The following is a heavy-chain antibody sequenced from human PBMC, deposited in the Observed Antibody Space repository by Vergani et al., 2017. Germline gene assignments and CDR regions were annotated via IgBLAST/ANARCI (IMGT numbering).Heavy chain of an antibody. V-gene: IGHV3-23*01. J-gene: IGHJ4*02. CDR1: GFSFSSHA. CDR2: ISGTGGSA. D-gene: IGHD7-27*01. CDR3: ARDRNSWGIKDGSLDY. Sequence: EVRLLQSGGGLGQPGGSLRLSCEASGFSFSSHAMALVRQAPGKGREWVAVISGTGGSAYNAKSVKDRFTISRDNSQNTVYLQLKSLSADDTAIYYCARDRNSWGIKDGSLDYWGQGILVTVSS.